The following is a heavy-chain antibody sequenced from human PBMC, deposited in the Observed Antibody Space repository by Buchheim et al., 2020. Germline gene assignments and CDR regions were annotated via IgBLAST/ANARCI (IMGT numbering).Heavy chain of an antibody. V-gene: IGHV3-7*01. J-gene: IGHJ4*02. D-gene: IGHD6-19*01. CDR2: IKQDGSEK. CDR3: ARDYSGYSSGWPLDY. Sequence: EVQLVESGGGLVQPGGSLKLSCATSGFTFSSYWMSWVRQAPGKGLEWVAIIKQDGSEKYYVDSVTGRFTISRDNAKNSLFLQMNSLRAEDTAVYFCARDYSGYSSGWPLDYWGQGTL. CDR1: GFTFSSYW.